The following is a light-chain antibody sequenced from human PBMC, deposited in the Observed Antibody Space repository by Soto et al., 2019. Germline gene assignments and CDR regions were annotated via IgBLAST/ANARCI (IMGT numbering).Light chain of an antibody. J-gene: IGLJ3*02. V-gene: IGLV1-40*01. CDR3: HSYDSSLSAL. CDR1: SSNIGAGYD. CDR2: GNS. Sequence: QPVLTQPPSVSGAPGQRVTISCTGSSSNIGAGYDVHWYQQLPGTAPKLLIYGNSNRPSGVPDLFSGSKSGTSASLAITWLQADDEADYYCHSYDSSLSALFGGGTKLTVL.